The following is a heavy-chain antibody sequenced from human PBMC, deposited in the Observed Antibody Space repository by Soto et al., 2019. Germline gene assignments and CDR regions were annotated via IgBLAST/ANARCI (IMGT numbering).Heavy chain of an antibody. CDR2: ISGSGNST. J-gene: IGHJ1*01. V-gene: IGHV3-23*01. Sequence: GALRLSCAASGITFSSYAFSWVRQAAGKGLEWVSGISGSGNSTYYADFVKGRFSFSRDNSKNTVYLQMNSLRVEETAVYYCAKTAVVANALFAYWGQGT. D-gene: IGHD2-15*01. CDR3: AKTAVVANALFAY. CDR1: GITFSSYA.